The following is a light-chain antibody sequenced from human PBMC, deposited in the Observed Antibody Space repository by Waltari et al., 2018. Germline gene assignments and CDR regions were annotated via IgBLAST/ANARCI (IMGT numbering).Light chain of an antibody. CDR2: GKN. J-gene: IGLJ3*02. CDR1: SLRTYY. Sequence: SSELTQDPAVSVALGQTVRITCHGDSLRTYYASWYQQKPGQAPVLVIYGKNNRPSGIPDRFSGSSSGNTASLTITGAQAEDEADYYCNSRDSSGNHLEWVFGGGTKLTVL. V-gene: IGLV3-19*01. CDR3: NSRDSSGNHLEWV.